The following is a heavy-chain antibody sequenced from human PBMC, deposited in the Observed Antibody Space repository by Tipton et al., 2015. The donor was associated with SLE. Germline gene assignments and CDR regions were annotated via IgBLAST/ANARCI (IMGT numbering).Heavy chain of an antibody. CDR1: GFTFSSFG. CDR2: IWFDGSNT. D-gene: IGHD3-10*01. V-gene: IGHV3-33*01. CDR3: ARDGPGIPIDY. J-gene: IGHJ4*02. Sequence: QLVQSGGGVVQSGGSRRLSCAASGFTFSSFGMYWVRQAPGKGLEWVSFIWFDGSNTYYADSVKGRFAGSRDNSKNTLFLQMNSLRAEDTAVYYCARDGPGIPIDYWGQGTLVTASS.